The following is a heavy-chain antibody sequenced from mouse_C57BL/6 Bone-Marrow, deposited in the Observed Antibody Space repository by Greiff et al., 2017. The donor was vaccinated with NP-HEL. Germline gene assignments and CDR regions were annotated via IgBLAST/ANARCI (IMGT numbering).Heavy chain of an antibody. V-gene: IGHV5-17*01. CDR3: ARHHFDY. CDR2: ISSGSSTI. Sequence: EVKLMESGGGLVKPGGSLKLSCAASGFTFSDYGMHWVRQAPEKGLEWVAYISSGSSTIYYADTVKGRFTISRDNAKNTLFLQMTSLRSEDTAMYYCARHHFDYWGQGTTLTVSS. CDR1: GFTFSDYG. J-gene: IGHJ2*01.